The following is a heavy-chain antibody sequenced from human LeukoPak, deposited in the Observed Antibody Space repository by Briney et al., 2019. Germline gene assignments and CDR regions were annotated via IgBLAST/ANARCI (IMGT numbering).Heavy chain of an antibody. CDR2: INPSGGST. Sequence: ASVKVSCKASGYTFTSYYMHWVRQAPGQGLEWMGIINPSGGSTSYAQKFQGRVTMTRDTSTSTVYMELSSLRSEDTAVYYCARSRRGGYSCYLAGPFDYWGQGTLVTVSS. V-gene: IGHV1-46*01. CDR3: ARSRRGGYSCYLAGPFDY. D-gene: IGHD5-12*01. CDR1: GYTFTSYY. J-gene: IGHJ4*02.